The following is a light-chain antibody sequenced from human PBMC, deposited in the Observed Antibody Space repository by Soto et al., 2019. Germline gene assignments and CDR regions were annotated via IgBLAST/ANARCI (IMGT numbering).Light chain of an antibody. Sequence: ELVMTQSPATLSVSPGERATLSCRASQSVSGNLAWYQQKPGQAPRLLIYGASTRATGIPARFSGSGSGTEFTLTISSLQSEDFAVYYCQQDNNWPPWTFGQGTKVEIK. V-gene: IGKV3-15*01. CDR1: QSVSGN. J-gene: IGKJ1*01. CDR2: GAS. CDR3: QQDNNWPPWT.